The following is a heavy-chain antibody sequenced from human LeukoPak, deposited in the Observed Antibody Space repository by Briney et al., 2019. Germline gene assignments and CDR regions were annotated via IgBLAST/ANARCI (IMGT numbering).Heavy chain of an antibody. D-gene: IGHD3-3*01. Sequence: GGSLRLSCAASGFTSSSYAMSWVRQAPGKGLEWVSAISGSGGSTYYADSVKGRFTISRDNSKNTLYLQMNSLRAEDTAVYYCANPSNYDFWSGHPHFDYWGQGTLVTVSS. CDR3: ANPSNYDFWSGHPHFDY. CDR2: ISGSGGST. CDR1: GFTSSSYA. V-gene: IGHV3-23*01. J-gene: IGHJ4*02.